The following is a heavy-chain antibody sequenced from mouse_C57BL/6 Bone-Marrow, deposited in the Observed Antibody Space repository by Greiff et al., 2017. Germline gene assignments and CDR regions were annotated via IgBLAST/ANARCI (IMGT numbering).Heavy chain of an antibody. V-gene: IGHV14-4*01. CDR1: GFNIKDDY. J-gene: IGHJ2*01. CDR3: TLSFLSYPDY. D-gene: IGHD6-2*01. Sequence: VQLQQSGAELVRPGASVKFSCTASGFNIKDDYMHWVKQRPEQGLEWIGWIDPENGDTEYASKFQGKATITADTSSNTAYLQLSSLTSEDTAVYYCTLSFLSYPDYWGQGTTLTVSS. CDR2: IDPENGDT.